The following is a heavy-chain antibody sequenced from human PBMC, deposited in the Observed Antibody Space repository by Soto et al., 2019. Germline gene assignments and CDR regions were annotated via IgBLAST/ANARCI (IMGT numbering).Heavy chain of an antibody. Sequence: SETLSLTCTVSGGSISSGGYYWSWIRQHPGKGLEWIGYIYYSGSTYYNPSLKSRVTISVDTSKNQFSLKLSSVTAADTAVYYCARGITLPTPRDYWGRGTLVTVSS. V-gene: IGHV4-31*03. CDR3: ARGITLPTPRDY. CDR2: IYYSGST. CDR1: GGSISSGGYY. J-gene: IGHJ4*02. D-gene: IGHD1-20*01.